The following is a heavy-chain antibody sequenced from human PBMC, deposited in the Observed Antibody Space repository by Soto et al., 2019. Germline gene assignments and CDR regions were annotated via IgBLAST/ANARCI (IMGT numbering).Heavy chain of an antibody. Sequence: PGGSLRLSCAASGFTFSSYGMHWVRQAPGKGLEWVAVIWYDGSNKYYADSVKGRFTISRDNSKNTLYLQMNSLRAEDTAVYYCARDIQDTAMVTYYYYGMDVWGQGTRVTVSS. CDR2: IWYDGSNK. D-gene: IGHD5-18*01. J-gene: IGHJ6*02. CDR3: ARDIQDTAMVTYYYYGMDV. V-gene: IGHV3-33*01. CDR1: GFTFSSYG.